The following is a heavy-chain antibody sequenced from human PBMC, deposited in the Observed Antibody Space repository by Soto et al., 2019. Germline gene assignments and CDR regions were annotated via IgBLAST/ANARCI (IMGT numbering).Heavy chain of an antibody. V-gene: IGHV3-48*03. J-gene: IGHJ6*02. CDR2: ISSSGSTI. CDR3: ERGRDYGMDV. CDR1: GFTFSSYE. Sequence: GWSLRLSCAASGFTFSSYEMNWVRQAPGKGLEWVSYISSSGSTIYYADSVKGRFTISRDNAKNSLYLQKNSLRAEDTAVYYCERGRDYGMDVWGQGTTVTVSS.